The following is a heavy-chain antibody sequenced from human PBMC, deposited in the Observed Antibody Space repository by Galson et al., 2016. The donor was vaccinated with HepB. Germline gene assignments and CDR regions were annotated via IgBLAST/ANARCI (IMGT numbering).Heavy chain of an antibody. V-gene: IGHV3-74*01. CDR1: GFTFSNYW. CDR2: IKTDGSIT. Sequence: SLRLSCAASGFTFSNYWMYWVRQAPGKGPVWVSRIKTDGSITGYADSVKGRFTISRANGKKTMYLQMNSLRAEDTALYYCARGRRGAISDFFDSWGQGTLVTVSS. CDR3: ARGRRGAISDFFDS. D-gene: IGHD3-10*01. J-gene: IGHJ4*02.